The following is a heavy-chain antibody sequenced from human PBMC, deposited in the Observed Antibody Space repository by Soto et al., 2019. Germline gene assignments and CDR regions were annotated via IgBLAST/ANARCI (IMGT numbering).Heavy chain of an antibody. V-gene: IGHV1-69*01. CDR3: ARVLVYCTNGVCAYRFFDY. D-gene: IGHD2-8*01. Sequence: QVQLVQSGAEVKKPGSSVKVSCKASGGTFSSYAISWVRQAPGQGLEWMGGIIPIFGTANYAQKFQGRVTITADESTSTAYMELSSLRSDDTAVYYCARVLVYCTNGVCAYRFFDYWGQGTLVTVSS. CDR1: GGTFSSYA. J-gene: IGHJ4*02. CDR2: IIPIFGTA.